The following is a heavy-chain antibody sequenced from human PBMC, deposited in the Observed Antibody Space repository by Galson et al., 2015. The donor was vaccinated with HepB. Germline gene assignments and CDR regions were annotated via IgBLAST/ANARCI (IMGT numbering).Heavy chain of an antibody. CDR2: TYYRSKWYN. V-gene: IGHV6-1*01. CDR1: GDSVSSNSAA. Sequence: CAISGDSVSSNSAAWNWIRQSPSRGLEWLGRTYYRSKWYNDYAVSVKSRITINPDTSKNQFSLQLNSVTPEDTAVYYCAREGVDTAMVPDYYFDYWGQGTLVTVSS. CDR3: AREGVDTAMVPDYYFDY. J-gene: IGHJ4*02. D-gene: IGHD5-18*01.